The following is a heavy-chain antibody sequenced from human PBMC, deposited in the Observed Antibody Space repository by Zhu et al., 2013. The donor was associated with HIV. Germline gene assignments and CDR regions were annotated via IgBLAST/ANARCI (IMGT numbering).Heavy chain of an antibody. V-gene: IGHV1-8*01. CDR2: MNPKSGNT. CDR1: GYTFSSLD. Sequence: QVQLVQSGAEVKKPGASVKVSCKASGYTFSSLDINWVRQASGQGLEWMGWMNPKSGNTGSAQKFQGRVTMTRDTSISTAYMELSSLKSEDTAVYYCARVSGSPDYWGQGTLVTVSS. CDR3: ARVSGSPDY. J-gene: IGHJ4*02.